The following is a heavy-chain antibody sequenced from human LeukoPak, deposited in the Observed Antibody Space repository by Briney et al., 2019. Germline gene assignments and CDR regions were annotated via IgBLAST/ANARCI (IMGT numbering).Heavy chain of an antibody. CDR3: AKSVGYHSDRSGYYWLGTFDS. CDR2: ISGSGGST. Sequence: GGSLRLSCAASGFTFSSYAMSWVRQAPGKGLEWVSAISGSGGSTYYADSVKGRFTISRDESKSTLYLQINSLRAEDTAVYYCAKSVGYHSDRSGYYWLGTFDSWGQGTLVTVSS. J-gene: IGHJ4*02. V-gene: IGHV3-23*01. CDR1: GFTFSSYA. D-gene: IGHD3-22*01.